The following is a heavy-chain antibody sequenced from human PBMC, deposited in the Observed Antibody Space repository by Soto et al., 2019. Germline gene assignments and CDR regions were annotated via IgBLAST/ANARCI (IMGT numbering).Heavy chain of an antibody. CDR2: INHSGST. D-gene: IGHD2-21*01. CDR1: GGSFSGYY. CDR3: ATAPNNNVVLVS. V-gene: IGHV4-34*01. J-gene: IGHJ4*02. Sequence: SETLSLTCAIYGGSFSGYYWSWLRQPPGKGLEWIGEINHSGSTNYNPSLKSRVTISADTSSNQFSLSLTSVTAADTAIYYCATAPNNNVVLVSWGQGTLVTVSS.